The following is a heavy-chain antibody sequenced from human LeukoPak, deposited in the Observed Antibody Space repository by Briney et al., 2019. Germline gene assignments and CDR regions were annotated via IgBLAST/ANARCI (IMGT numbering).Heavy chain of an antibody. D-gene: IGHD3-16*02. J-gene: IGHJ4*02. CDR3: ARSEARFMLS. CDR2: ISNSGDSI. CDR1: GFTFRSYE. V-gene: IGHV3-48*03. Sequence: GGSLTLSCAASGFTFRSYEMNWLRQAPGKGLEWVSFISNSGDSIYYADSVKGRFTISRDNAKNSLFLQMNSLRAEDTAVYYCARSEARFMLSWGEGTPVTVSS.